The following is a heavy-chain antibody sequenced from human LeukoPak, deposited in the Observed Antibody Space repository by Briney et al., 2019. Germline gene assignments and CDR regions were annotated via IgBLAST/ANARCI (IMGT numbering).Heavy chain of an antibody. CDR2: IYGGGNT. D-gene: IGHD2-2*01. CDR3: VKTYGYCSSTSCYVFDY. CDR1: GFTVSYNY. Sequence: GGSLRLSCAASGFTVSYNYMTWVRQAPGKGLEWVSVIYGGGNTYYADSVKGRFTISRDNSKNTLYLQMSSLRAEDTAVYYCVKTYGYCSSTSCYVFDYWGQGTLVTVSS. J-gene: IGHJ4*02. V-gene: IGHV3-66*01.